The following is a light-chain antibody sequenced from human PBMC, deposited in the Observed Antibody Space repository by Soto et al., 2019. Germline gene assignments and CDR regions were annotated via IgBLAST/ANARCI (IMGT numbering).Light chain of an antibody. V-gene: IGLV3-21*04. CDR1: NIGSKS. J-gene: IGLJ2*01. CDR3: QVWDSSSDHPVV. CDR2: YDS. Sequence: SYALTQPPSVSVAPGKTARITCGGNNIGSKSVHWYQQKPGQAPVLVIYYDSDRPSGIPERFSGSNSGNTATLTISRVEAGDEADYYCQVWDSSSDHPVVFGGGTKVTVL.